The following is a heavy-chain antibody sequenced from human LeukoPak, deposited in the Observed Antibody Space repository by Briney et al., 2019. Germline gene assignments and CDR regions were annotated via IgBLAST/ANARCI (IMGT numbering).Heavy chain of an antibody. Sequence: ASVKVSCKASGYTFTSYAMHWVRQAPGQRLEWMGWINAGNGNTKYSQKFQGRVTITRDTSASTAYMELSSLRSEDTAVYYCAREGSGSYYTSNWFDPWGQGTLVTVPS. CDR2: INAGNGNT. CDR1: GYTFTSYA. CDR3: AREGSGSYYTSNWFDP. V-gene: IGHV1-3*01. J-gene: IGHJ5*02. D-gene: IGHD1-26*01.